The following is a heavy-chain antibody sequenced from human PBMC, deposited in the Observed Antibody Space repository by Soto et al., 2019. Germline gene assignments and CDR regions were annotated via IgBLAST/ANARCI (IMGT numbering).Heavy chain of an antibody. V-gene: IGHV5-51*01. CDR1: GYSFTSYW. D-gene: IGHD6-19*01. CDR3: TIQIAVAGLYY. CDR2: IYPGDSDT. Sequence: GESLKISCKGSGYSFTSYWIGWVRQMPGKGPEWMGIIYPGDSDTRYSPSFQGQVTISADKSISTAYLQWSSLKASDTAMYYCTIQIAVAGLYYSGQGPLVTVSS. J-gene: IGHJ4*02.